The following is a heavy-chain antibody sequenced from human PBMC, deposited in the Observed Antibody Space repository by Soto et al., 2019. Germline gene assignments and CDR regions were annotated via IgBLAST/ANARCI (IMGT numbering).Heavy chain of an antibody. CDR1: GFTSSSYA. CDR2: VSGSGGST. CDR3: AKDSRYSSSWYPGPLDY. D-gene: IGHD6-13*01. J-gene: IGHJ4*02. Sequence: GGSLRLSCAASGFTSSSYAMSWVRQAPGKGLEWVSAVSGSGGSTYYEDSVNGRFTISRDNSKNTLYLQMNSLIAEDTAVYYCAKDSRYSSSWYPGPLDYWGQGTLVTVSS. V-gene: IGHV3-23*01.